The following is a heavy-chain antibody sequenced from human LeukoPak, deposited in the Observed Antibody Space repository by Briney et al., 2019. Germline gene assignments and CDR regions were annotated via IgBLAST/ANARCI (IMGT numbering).Heavy chain of an antibody. V-gene: IGHV3-64*01. D-gene: IGHD3-22*01. Sequence: GGSLRLSCAASGFTFSSYAMHWVRQAPGKGLEYVSAISSNGGSTYYANSVKGRFTISRDNSKNTLYVQMGSLRAEDMAVYYCARSIVVVITTSHYMDVWGKGTTVTVSS. CDR1: GFTFSSYA. CDR2: ISSNGGST. CDR3: ARSIVVVITTSHYMDV. J-gene: IGHJ6*03.